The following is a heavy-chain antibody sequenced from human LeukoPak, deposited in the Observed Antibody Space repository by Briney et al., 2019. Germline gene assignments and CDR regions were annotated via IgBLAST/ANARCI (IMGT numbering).Heavy chain of an antibody. CDR3: ARVKMGTTVSDYYYYYMDV. J-gene: IGHJ6*03. V-gene: IGHV3-64*02. CDR2: ITSNGAYT. CDR1: GFTFSDYT. Sequence: GGSLRLSCAASGFTFSDYTIHWVRQAPGKRLQSVSAITSNGAYTHYADSVKGRFTISRDNSRNAVFLQMGGLRIEDMAVYYCARVKMGTTVSDYYYYYMDVWGKGTTVTVSS. D-gene: IGHD1-26*01.